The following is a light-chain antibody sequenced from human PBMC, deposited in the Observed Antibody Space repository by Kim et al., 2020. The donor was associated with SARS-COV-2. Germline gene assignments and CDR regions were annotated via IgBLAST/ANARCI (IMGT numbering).Light chain of an antibody. CDR3: QSYDGDNVL. V-gene: IGLV6-57*03. CDR1: SGGIGDDY. CDR2: EDA. Sequence: VTISCTRSSGGIGDDYVQCDQQRPGGERCAVSYEDAQRPAGLSARFSGSSSKSSYSASLTRSGLRTEDGADYYCQSYDGDNVLLGGGTKVTVL. J-gene: IGLJ2*01.